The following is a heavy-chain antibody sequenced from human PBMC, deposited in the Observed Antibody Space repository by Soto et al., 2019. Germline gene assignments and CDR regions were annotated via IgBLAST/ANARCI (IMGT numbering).Heavy chain of an antibody. CDR3: ARDRKAIFGVVRVLHYYYGMDV. V-gene: IGHV3-30-3*01. CDR1: GFTFSSYA. Sequence: QVQLVESGGGVVQPGRSLRLSCAASGFTFSSYAMHWVRQAPGKGLEWVAVISYDGNNKYYADSVKGRFTISRDNSKNTLYLQMNSLRAEDTAVYYCARDRKAIFGVVRVLHYYYGMDVWGQGTTVTVSS. J-gene: IGHJ6*02. D-gene: IGHD3-3*01. CDR2: ISYDGNNK.